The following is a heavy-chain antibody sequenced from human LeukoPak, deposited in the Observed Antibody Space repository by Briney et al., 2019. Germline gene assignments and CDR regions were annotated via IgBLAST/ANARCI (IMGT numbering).Heavy chain of an antibody. V-gene: IGHV3-7*01. J-gene: IGHJ4*02. CDR3: ASEDNTGSSAY. CDR2: IKQDGSEK. Sequence: GGSLRLSCAASGFTFSNFWMSWVRQAPGKGLEWVANIKQDGSEKYYVDSVKGRFTISRDNAKNSLYPQMSSLRGDDTALYYCASEDNTGSSAYWGQGTLVTV. D-gene: IGHD3-22*01. CDR1: GFTFSNFW.